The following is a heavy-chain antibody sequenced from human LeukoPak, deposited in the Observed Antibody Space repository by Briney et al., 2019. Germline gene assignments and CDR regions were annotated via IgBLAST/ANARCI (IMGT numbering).Heavy chain of an antibody. CDR1: GGAISRYY. V-gene: IGHV4-4*07. Sequence: SETLSLTCTVSGGAISRYYWSWIRQPAGKGLEWIGRIYTSGSTNYNPSLKSRVTMSVDTSKNQFSLKLSSVTAADTAVYYCARGSLLRSMDVWGQGTTVTVSS. CDR2: IYTSGST. J-gene: IGHJ6*02. D-gene: IGHD3-3*01. CDR3: ARGSLLRSMDV.